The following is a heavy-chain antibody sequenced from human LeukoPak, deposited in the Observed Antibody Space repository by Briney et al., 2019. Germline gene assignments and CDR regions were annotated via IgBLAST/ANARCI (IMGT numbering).Heavy chain of an antibody. V-gene: IGHV3-74*01. CDR2: INSDGTTT. Sequence: GGSLRLSCAASGFTFSNYWMHWVRQAPGKGLVWVSRINSDGTTTTYADSVKGRFTVSRDNAKHTVYLQMNSLRAEDTAVYYCAYTSGWNLLDYWGQGTLVTVSS. CDR3: AYTSGWNLLDY. J-gene: IGHJ4*02. D-gene: IGHD6-19*01. CDR1: GFTFSNYW.